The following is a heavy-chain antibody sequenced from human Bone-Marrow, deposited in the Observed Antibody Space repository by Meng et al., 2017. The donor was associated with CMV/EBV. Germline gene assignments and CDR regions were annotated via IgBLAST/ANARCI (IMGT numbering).Heavy chain of an antibody. J-gene: IGHJ5*02. CDR2: INHSGST. CDR1: GFTFSDYY. CDR3: ASGYYDFWSGYHES. Sequence: ESLKISCAASGFTFSDYYMSWIRQPPGKGLEWIGEINHSGSTNYNPSLKSRVTISVDTSKNQFSLKLSSVTAADTAVYYCASGYYDFWSGYHESWGQGTLVTGSS. V-gene: IGHV4-34*01. D-gene: IGHD3-3*01.